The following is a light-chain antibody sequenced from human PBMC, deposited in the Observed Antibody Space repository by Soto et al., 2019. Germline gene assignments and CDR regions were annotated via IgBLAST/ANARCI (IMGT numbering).Light chain of an antibody. Sequence: EIGLTQSPRTLSLSPGERATLSCRASQSLSSSRLAWYQQKPGQAPRLLIHDASSRATGISDRFTGSGSGTDFSLTITTLEPEDFAVYYCQQYGSSPRTFGLGTRVDIK. J-gene: IGKJ1*01. CDR1: QSLSSSR. CDR3: QQYGSSPRT. V-gene: IGKV3-20*01. CDR2: DAS.